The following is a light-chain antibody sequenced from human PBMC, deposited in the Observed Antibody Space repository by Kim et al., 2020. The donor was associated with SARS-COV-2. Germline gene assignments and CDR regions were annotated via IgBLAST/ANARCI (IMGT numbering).Light chain of an antibody. J-gene: IGKJ2*01. CDR2: KIS. CDR1: QRLVHSEGRTY. CDR3: MQTTHWPYT. Sequence: QPASISCRSNQRLVHSEGRTYLNWFHQRPGQSPRRLIYKISTRDSGVPDRFSGSGSGTDFTLEISRVEAEDVGIYYCMQTTHWPYTFGQGTKLEI. V-gene: IGKV2-30*02.